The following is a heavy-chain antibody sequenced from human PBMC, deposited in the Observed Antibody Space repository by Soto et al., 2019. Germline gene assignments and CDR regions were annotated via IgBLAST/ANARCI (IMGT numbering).Heavy chain of an antibody. CDR2: ISSSSSYI. CDR1: GFIFSSYS. CDR3: AREPLIPPIVMVTQPEALDI. D-gene: IGHD3-22*01. V-gene: IGHV3-21*01. Sequence: GRSLRLSCASSGFIFSSYSMNWVRQAPGKGLEWVSSISSSSSYIHYADSVKGRFTLSRDNAKNSLYLQMNSLRAEDTAVYYFAREPLIPPIVMVTQPEALDIWGEGTMVTVSS. J-gene: IGHJ3*02.